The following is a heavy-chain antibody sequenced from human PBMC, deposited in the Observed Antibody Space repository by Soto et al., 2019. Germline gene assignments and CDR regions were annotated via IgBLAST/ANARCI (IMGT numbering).Heavy chain of an antibody. CDR1: GYSFTSYW. J-gene: IGHJ6*02. D-gene: IGHD2-21*02. V-gene: IGHV5-10-1*01. CDR2: IDPSDSYT. Sequence: PGESLKISCKGAGYSFTSYWISWVRQMPGKGLEWMGRIDPSDSYTNYSPSFQGHVTISADKSISTAYLQWSSLKASDTAMYYCARTCGGDCYSPYYYYGMDVWGQGTTVTVSS. CDR3: ARTCGGDCYSPYYYYGMDV.